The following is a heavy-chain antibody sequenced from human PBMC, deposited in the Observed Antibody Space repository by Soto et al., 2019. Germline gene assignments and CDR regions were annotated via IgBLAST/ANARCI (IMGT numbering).Heavy chain of an antibody. V-gene: IGHV1-69*13. J-gene: IGHJ6*03. D-gene: IGHD2-8*01. CDR1: GGTFSSYA. CDR2: IIPIFGTA. Sequence: ASVKVSCKASGGTFSSYAISWVRQAPGQGLEWMGGIIPIFGTANYAQKFQGRVTITADESTSTAYMEMSSLRSEDTAVYYCAKDLYSLCFSQWCMPPMDMDVWGKGTTVTVSS. CDR3: AKDLYSLCFSQWCMPPMDMDV.